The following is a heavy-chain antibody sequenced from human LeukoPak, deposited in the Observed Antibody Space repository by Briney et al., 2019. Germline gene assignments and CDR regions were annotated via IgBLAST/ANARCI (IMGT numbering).Heavy chain of an antibody. CDR3: ARDLGSGSYYNVKYYYYMDV. J-gene: IGHJ6*03. D-gene: IGHD3-10*01. Sequence: ASVKVSCKASGYTFTGYYMHWVRQAPGQGLEWMGRINPNSGGTNYAQKFQGRVTMTRDTSISTAYMELSRLRSDDTAVYYCARDLGSGSYYNVKYYYYMDVWGKGTTVTVPS. CDR1: GYTFTGYY. CDR2: INPNSGGT. V-gene: IGHV1-2*06.